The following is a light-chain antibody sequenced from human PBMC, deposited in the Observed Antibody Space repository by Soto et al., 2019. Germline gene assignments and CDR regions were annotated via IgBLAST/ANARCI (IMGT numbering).Light chain of an antibody. J-gene: IGLJ1*01. CDR2: DVS. V-gene: IGLV2-14*03. Sequence: QSALTQPASVSGSPGQSITISCTGTSSDVGGYNYGSWYQQHPGKAPKLMIYDVSGRPSEVPNRFSGSKSGNTASLTISGLQAEDVADYYCSSYTGSSTLYVFGTGTQLTVL. CDR1: SSDVGGYNY. CDR3: SSYTGSSTLYV.